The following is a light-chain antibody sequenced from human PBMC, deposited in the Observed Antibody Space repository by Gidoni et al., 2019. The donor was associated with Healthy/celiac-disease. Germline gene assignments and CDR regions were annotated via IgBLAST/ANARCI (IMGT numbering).Light chain of an antibody. J-gene: IGKJ1*01. CDR2: KAS. CDR3: QQYNSYPWT. CDR1: QSISSW. Sequence: IKMPQSHSTLSASVGDRVTITCRASQSISSWLAWYQQKPGKAPKLLIYKASSLESGVPSRFSGSGSGTEFTLTISSLQPDDFATYYCQQYNSYPWTFGQGTKVEIK. V-gene: IGKV1-5*03.